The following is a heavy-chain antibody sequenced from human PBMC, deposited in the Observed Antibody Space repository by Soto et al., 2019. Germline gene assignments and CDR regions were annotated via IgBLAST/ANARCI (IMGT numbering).Heavy chain of an antibody. D-gene: IGHD3-9*01. CDR1: GFLFNTYA. V-gene: IGHV3-30*04. Sequence: QVQLVDSGGGVLQPGRSLRLSCSTSGFLFNTYAMHWVRQAPGKGLEWVAVMSHDGTSTYYADSVKGRFTISRDNSKNTLYLQMNSMRNEDTAVYYCARPGSGYDVLTGYYFYYYHAMDVWCQGTTVTVSS. J-gene: IGHJ6*02. CDR2: MSHDGTST. CDR3: ARPGSGYDVLTGYYFYYYHAMDV.